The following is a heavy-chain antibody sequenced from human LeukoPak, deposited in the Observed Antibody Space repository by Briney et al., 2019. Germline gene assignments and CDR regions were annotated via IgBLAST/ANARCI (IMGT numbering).Heavy chain of an antibody. CDR3: ARALSSWDYYFDY. V-gene: IGHV3-53*01. J-gene: IGHJ4*02. Sequence: GGSLRLSCAASGFTFSSNYMSWVRQAPGKGLEWVSVIYSGGSTYYSDSVKGRFTISRDNSKNTLYLQMNSLRAEDTAVYYCARALSSWDYYFDYWGQGTLVTVSS. CDR1: GFTFSSNY. D-gene: IGHD6-13*01. CDR2: IYSGGST.